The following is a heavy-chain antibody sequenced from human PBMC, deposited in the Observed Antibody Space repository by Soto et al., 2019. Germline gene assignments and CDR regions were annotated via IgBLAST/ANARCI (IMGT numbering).Heavy chain of an antibody. J-gene: IGHJ4*02. D-gene: IGHD3-10*01. CDR1: GDSMTTIGYY. CDR3: SRLRDTYFFDS. Sequence: QVHLQESGPGLVKPSQTLSLTCSVSGDSMTTIGYYWSWVRQHPGKGLEWIGYIYHTGSTYYNPSLKSRVTISLDTYQQQFSLNLTSVTAADTAVYYCSRLRDTYFFDSWGQGTLVTVSS. CDR2: IYHTGST. V-gene: IGHV4-31*03.